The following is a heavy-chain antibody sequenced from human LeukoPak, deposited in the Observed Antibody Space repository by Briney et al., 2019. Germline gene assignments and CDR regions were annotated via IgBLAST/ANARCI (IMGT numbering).Heavy chain of an antibody. J-gene: IGHJ4*02. D-gene: IGHD3-22*01. CDR2: INPNSGST. Sequence: ASVKVSCKASGYTFTTYAIHWVRQAPGQRLEWMGIINPNSGSTSYAQKFQGRVTMTRDTSTSTVYMELSSLRSEDTAVYYCARGEDYYDSSGPCYWGQGTLVTLSS. CDR1: GYTFTTYA. CDR3: ARGEDYYDSSGPCY. V-gene: IGHV1-46*01.